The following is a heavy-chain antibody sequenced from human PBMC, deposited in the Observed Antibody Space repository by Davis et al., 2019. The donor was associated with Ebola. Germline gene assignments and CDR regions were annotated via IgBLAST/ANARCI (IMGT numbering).Heavy chain of an antibody. Sequence: GESLKISCTASGFAFSDYAMSWVRQAPGKGLEWVCDFSVTGLTHYADPVKGRFSISRDISKNTVYLQMNSLRPEDTAVYYCARDTCNDTTCYKTGNWFDPWGQGTLVTVSS. CDR1: GFAFSDYA. V-gene: IGHV3-23*01. J-gene: IGHJ5*02. D-gene: IGHD2/OR15-2a*01. CDR3: ARDTCNDTTCYKTGNWFDP. CDR2: FSVTGLT.